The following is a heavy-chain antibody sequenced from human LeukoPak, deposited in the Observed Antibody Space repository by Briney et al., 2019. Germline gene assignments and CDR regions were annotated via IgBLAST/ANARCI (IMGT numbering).Heavy chain of an antibody. V-gene: IGHV4-31*03. J-gene: IGHJ4*02. CDR3: ARDRGEH. CDR2: LSNSGST. CDR1: GGSISSGNYY. Sequence: PSETLSLTCTVSGGSISSGNYYWGWIRQHPGEGLEWIGSLSNSGSTFYNPSLKSRVTISVDTSKIQFSLKLTSVTAADTAVYYCARDRGEHWGQGTLVTVSS. D-gene: IGHD4-17*01.